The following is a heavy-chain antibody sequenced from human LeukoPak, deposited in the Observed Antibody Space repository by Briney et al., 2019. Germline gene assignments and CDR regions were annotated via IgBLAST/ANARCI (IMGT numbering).Heavy chain of an antibody. CDR1: GFTFSSYS. CDR2: ISSSSSYI. J-gene: IGHJ4*02. V-gene: IGHV3-21*01. CDR3: ARVSGSYVYYFDY. D-gene: IGHD1-26*01. Sequence: GGSLRLSCAASGFTFSSYSTNWVRQAPGKGLEWVSSISSSSSYIYYADSVKGRFTISRDNAKNSLYLQMNSLRAEDTAVYYCARVSGSYVYYFDYWGQGTLVTVSS.